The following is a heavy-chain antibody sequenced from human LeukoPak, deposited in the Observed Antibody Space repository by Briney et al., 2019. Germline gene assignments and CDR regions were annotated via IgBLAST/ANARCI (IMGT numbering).Heavy chain of an antibody. CDR1: GYNFTNYW. CDR2: IYPGDSDT. D-gene: IGHD3-22*01. CDR3: ARRIDYDSSGYYSDPTYYFDY. Sequence: GESLKISCKGSGYNFTNYWVGWVRQMPEKGLEWMGFIYPGDSDTRYGPSFQGRVTISADKSISTAFLQWSSLKASDTAMYYCARRIDYDSSGYYSDPTYYFDYWGQGTLVTVSS. V-gene: IGHV5-51*01. J-gene: IGHJ4*02.